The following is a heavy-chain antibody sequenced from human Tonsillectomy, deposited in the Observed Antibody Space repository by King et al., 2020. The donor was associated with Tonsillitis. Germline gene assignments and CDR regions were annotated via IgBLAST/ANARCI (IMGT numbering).Heavy chain of an antibody. J-gene: IGHJ5*02. CDR3: ACPYDHKTWFDP. V-gene: IGHV4-39*02. D-gene: IGHD5-12*01. Sequence: LQLQESGPGLVKPSETLSLTCTVSGGSVSSSTYYWGWIRQPPGKGLEWIGTIYYTGNTYYNPSLKSRITISVDTSKNHFSLKLSSVTAADPAVYYCACPYDHKTWFDPWGQGTLVTASS. CDR2: IYYTGNT. CDR1: GGSVSSSTYY.